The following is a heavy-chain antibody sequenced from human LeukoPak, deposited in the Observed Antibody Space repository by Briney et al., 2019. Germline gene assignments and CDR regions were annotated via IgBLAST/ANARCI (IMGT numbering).Heavy chain of an antibody. CDR3: AQLITYYYDSSGYYGNAFDI. CDR1: GYTFTGYY. V-gene: IGHV1-2*06. D-gene: IGHD3-22*01. Sequence: GASVKVSCKASGYTFTGYYMHWVRQAPGQGLEWMGRINPNSGGTNYAQKFQGSVTMTRDTSISTAYMELSRLRSDDTAVYYCAQLITYYYDSSGYYGNAFDIWGQGTMVTVSS. CDR2: INPNSGGT. J-gene: IGHJ3*02.